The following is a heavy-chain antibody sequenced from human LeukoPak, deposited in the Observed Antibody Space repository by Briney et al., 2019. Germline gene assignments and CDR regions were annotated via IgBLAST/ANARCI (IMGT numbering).Heavy chain of an antibody. V-gene: IGHV1-24*01. D-gene: IGHD3-9*01. CDR1: GYTLTELS. Sequence: ASVKVSCKVSGYTLTELSMHWVRQAPGKGLEWMGGFDPEDGETIYAQKLQGRVTMTEDTSTDTAYMELSSLRSEDTAVYYCATIVRYFDWLNWFDPWGQGTLVTVSS. CDR2: FDPEDGET. J-gene: IGHJ5*02. CDR3: ATIVRYFDWLNWFDP.